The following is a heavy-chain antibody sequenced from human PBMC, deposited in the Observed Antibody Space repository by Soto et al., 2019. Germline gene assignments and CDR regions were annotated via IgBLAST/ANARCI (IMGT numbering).Heavy chain of an antibody. J-gene: IGHJ4*02. V-gene: IGHV3-23*01. CDR2: IRGSGGST. D-gene: IGHD3-22*01. CDR1: GSTFSSYA. Sequence: LRLSCAASGSTFSSYAMSWVRQAPGKRLEWVSAIRGSGGSTYYADSVKGRFTISRDNSKNTLYLQMNSLRTEDTHVYYCAKVPTPSYFDIGYYFDYWGQGTLVTVSS. CDR3: AKVPTPSYFDIGYYFDY.